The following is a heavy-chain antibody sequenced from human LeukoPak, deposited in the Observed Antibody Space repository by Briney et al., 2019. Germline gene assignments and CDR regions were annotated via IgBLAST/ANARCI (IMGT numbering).Heavy chain of an antibody. Sequence: GGSLRLSCAASGFTFSDYYMSWIRQAPGKGLQWVSHISSGGTTISYADSVKGRFTISRDNAKNSLYLQMNSLRAEDTAVYYCAGGDNPGYGDYDFDYWGQGTLVTVSS. J-gene: IGHJ4*02. CDR3: AGGDNPGYGDYDFDY. CDR2: ISSGGTTI. D-gene: IGHD4-17*01. V-gene: IGHV3-11*04. CDR1: GFTFSDYY.